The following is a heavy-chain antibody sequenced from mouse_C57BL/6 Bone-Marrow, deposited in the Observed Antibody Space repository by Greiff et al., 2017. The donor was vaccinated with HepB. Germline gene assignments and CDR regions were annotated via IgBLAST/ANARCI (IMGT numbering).Heavy chain of an antibody. D-gene: IGHD1-1*01. V-gene: IGHV1-69*01. Sequence: QVQLQQPGAELVMPGASVKLSCKASGYTFTSYWMHWVKQRPGQGLEWIGEIDPSDSNTNYNQKFKGKSTLTVDKSSSTAYMQLSSLTSEDSAVYYCERDYYGPYFDYWGQGTTLTVSS. CDR1: GYTFTSYW. CDR2: IDPSDSNT. CDR3: ERDYYGPYFDY. J-gene: IGHJ2*01.